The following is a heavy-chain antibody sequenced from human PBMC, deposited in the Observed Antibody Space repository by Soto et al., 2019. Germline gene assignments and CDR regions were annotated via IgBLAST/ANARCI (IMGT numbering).Heavy chain of an antibody. J-gene: IGHJ6*02. CDR1: GFTFNNAW. CDR2: IKNKADGGTT. V-gene: IGHV3-15*01. CDR3: ATVGYCGGDWCYASYYGMDV. Sequence: PGGSLRLSCAASGFTFNNAWMTWVRRAPGKGLEWIGRIKNKADGGTTDYAAPVKGRFTISRDDSKNMLYLQMHSLKTEDTAVYYCATVGYCGGDWCYASYYGMDVWGQGTTVTV. D-gene: IGHD2-21*02.